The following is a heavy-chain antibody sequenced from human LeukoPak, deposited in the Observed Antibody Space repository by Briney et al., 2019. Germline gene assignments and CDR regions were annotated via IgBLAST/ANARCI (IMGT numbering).Heavy chain of an antibody. J-gene: IGHJ4*02. V-gene: IGHV4-30-2*01. Sequence: PSETLSLTCTVSGGSISSGGYYWSWIRQPPGKGLEWIGYIYHSGSTYYNPSLKSRVTISVDRSKNQFSLKLSSVTAADTAVYYCARLHLAVADLDYWGQGTPVTVSS. CDR2: IYHSGST. D-gene: IGHD6-19*01. CDR3: ARLHLAVADLDY. CDR1: GGSISSGGYY.